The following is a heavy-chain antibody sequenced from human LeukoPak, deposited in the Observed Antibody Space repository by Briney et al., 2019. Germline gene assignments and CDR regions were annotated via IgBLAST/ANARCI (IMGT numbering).Heavy chain of an antibody. V-gene: IGHV3-21*01. D-gene: IGHD5-12*01. CDR1: GFTFSSYS. J-gene: IGHJ3*02. Sequence: GGSLRLSCAASGFTFSSYSMNWVRQAPGKGLEWVSSISSSSSYMYYADSVKGRFTISRDNAKNSLYLQMNSLRAEDTAVYYCARVKRGDIVATISPRSAFDIWGQGTMVTVSS. CDR3: ARVKRGDIVATISPRSAFDI. CDR2: ISSSSSYM.